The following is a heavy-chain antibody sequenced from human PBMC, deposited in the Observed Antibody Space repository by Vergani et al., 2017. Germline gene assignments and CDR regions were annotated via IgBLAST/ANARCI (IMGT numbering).Heavy chain of an antibody. D-gene: IGHD2-2*01. V-gene: IGHV3-23*01. CDR3: ATLRAAIFADAFDI. Sequence: EVQLLESGGGLVQPGGSLRLSCAASGFTFSSYAMSWVRQAPGKGLEWVSAISGSGGSIGYADSVKGRFTISRDNAKNSLYLQMNSLRAEDTALYYCATLRAAIFADAFDIWGQGTMVTVSS. CDR1: GFTFSSYA. J-gene: IGHJ3*02. CDR2: ISGSGGSI.